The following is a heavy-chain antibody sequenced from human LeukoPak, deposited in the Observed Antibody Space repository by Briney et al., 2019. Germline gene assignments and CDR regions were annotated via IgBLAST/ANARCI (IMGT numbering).Heavy chain of an antibody. CDR2: IYYSGST. J-gene: IGHJ4*02. Sequence: SETLSLTCTVSGGSISSYYWSWIRQPPGKGLERIGYIYYSGSTNYNPSLKSRVTISVDTSKNQFSLKLSSVTAADTAVYYCARTRGSGYPDYWGQGTLVTVSS. CDR1: GGSISSYY. V-gene: IGHV4-59*01. D-gene: IGHD3-22*01. CDR3: ARTRGSGYPDY.